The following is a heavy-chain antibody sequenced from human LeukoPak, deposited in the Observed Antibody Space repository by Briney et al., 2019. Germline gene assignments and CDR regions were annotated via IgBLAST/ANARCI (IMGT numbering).Heavy chain of an antibody. D-gene: IGHD3-16*01. Sequence: GGXLRLSCAASGFTVSSNXMXXVRQARGKXLEWVSLIYSGGSTYXADXVKGXFTISXDNSTNTLYLQMNSLRAEDTAVYYCARVGGNWFDPWGQGTLVTVSS. CDR1: GFTVSSNX. J-gene: IGHJ5*02. CDR2: IYSGGST. V-gene: IGHV3-53*01. CDR3: ARVGGNWFDP.